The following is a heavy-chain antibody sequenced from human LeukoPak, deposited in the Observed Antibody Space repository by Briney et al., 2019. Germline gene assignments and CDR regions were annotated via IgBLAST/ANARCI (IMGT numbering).Heavy chain of an antibody. Sequence: PGGSLRLSYAASGFTFSSYSMNWVRQAPGKGLEWVSSISSSSSYIYYADSVKGRFTISRDNAKNSLYLQMNSLRAEDTAVYYCAREFRGVSYYFDYWGQGTLVTVSS. D-gene: IGHD1-26*01. V-gene: IGHV3-21*01. CDR2: ISSSSSYI. CDR1: GFTFSSYS. J-gene: IGHJ4*02. CDR3: AREFRGVSYYFDY.